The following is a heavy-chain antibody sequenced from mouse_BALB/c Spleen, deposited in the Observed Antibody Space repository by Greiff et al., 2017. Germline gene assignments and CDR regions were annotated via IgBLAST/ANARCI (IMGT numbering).Heavy chain of an antibody. Sequence: EVKLMESGPSLVKPSQTLSLTCSVTGDSITSGYWNWIRKFPGNKLEYMGYISYSGSTYYNPSLKSRISFTRDTSKNQYYLQLNSVTTEDTATYYCARSLYDGYYEFAYWGQGTLVTVSA. CDR3: ARSLYDGYYEFAY. CDR1: GDSITSGY. CDR2: ISYSGST. J-gene: IGHJ3*01. V-gene: IGHV3-8*02. D-gene: IGHD2-3*01.